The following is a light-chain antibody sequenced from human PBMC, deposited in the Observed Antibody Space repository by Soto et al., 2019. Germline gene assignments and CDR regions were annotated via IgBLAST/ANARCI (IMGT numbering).Light chain of an antibody. J-gene: IGKJ5*01. V-gene: IGKV1-27*01. Sequence: DIQMTQSPSSLSASVGDRVTLTCRASQGISNYLAWFQQKPGKVPKLLIYLASTLQSGVASRFSGSGSETDFTLTISSLQPEDVANYYCQKYNSAPRTFGQGKRLEIK. CDR2: LAS. CDR1: QGISNY. CDR3: QKYNSAPRT.